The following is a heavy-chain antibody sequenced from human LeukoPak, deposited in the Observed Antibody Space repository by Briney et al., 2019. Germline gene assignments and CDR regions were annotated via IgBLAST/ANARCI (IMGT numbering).Heavy chain of an antibody. CDR1: GFTVSRNY. D-gene: IGHD5-18*01. Sequence: GGSLRLSCAASGFTVSRNYMSWVRQAPGKGLVWVSRLHSDGSSTAYADSVKGRFTISRDNAKNTLYLQMNTLRAEDTAVYYCAIRRGYTYGDDYWGQGTLVTVSS. J-gene: IGHJ4*02. CDR3: AIRRGYTYGDDY. CDR2: LHSDGSST. V-gene: IGHV3-74*03.